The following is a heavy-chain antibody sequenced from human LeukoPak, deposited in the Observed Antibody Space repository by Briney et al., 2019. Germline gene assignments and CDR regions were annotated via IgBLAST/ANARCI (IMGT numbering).Heavy chain of an antibody. CDR2: MSGSGGTI. J-gene: IGHJ2*01. Sequence: GGSLRLSCAASGFAFSDYCMSWIRQAPGKGLEWISYMSGSGGTIYYADSVRGRFTISMDHAKNSLNLQMNSLSAEDTAVYYCARDPKNSNSWYWYFDLWGRGTLVTVSS. CDR3: ARDPKNSNSWYWYFDL. V-gene: IGHV3-11*01. CDR1: GFAFSDYC. D-gene: IGHD6-13*01.